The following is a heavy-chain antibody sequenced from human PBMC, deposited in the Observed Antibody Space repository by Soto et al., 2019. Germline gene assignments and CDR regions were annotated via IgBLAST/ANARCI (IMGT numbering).Heavy chain of an antibody. CDR3: ARGRYGDY. V-gene: IGHV1-18*01. CDR1: GYTFTSYG. CDR2: ISAHNGNT. J-gene: IGHJ4*01. D-gene: IGHD1-1*01. Sequence: QVHLVQSGAEVKKPGASVKVSCKASGYTFTSYGITWVRQAPGQGLEWMGWISAHNGNTDYAQKLQGRVIVTRDTSTGPAYLLRRTLITGDTAVYYCARGRYGDYWGHGALVSVSS.